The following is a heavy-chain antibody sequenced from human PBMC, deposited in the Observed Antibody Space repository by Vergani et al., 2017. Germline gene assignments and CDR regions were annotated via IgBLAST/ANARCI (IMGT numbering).Heavy chain of an antibody. D-gene: IGHD2-15*01. CDR3: ARDPSWLLVGRYYYGMDV. V-gene: IGHV1-46*01. CDR1: GYTFTSYY. CDR2: INPSGGST. J-gene: IGHJ6*02. Sequence: QVQLVQSGAAVKKPGASVKVSCKASGYTFTSYYMHWVRQAPGQGLEWMGIINPSGGSTSYAQKFQGRVTMTRDTSTSTVYMELSSLRSEDTAVYYCARDPSWLLVGRYYYGMDVWGQGTTVTVSS.